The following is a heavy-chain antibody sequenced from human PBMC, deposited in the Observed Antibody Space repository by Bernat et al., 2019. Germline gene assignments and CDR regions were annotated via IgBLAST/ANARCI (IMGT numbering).Heavy chain of an antibody. J-gene: IGHJ1*01. Sequence: QVQLVESGGGVVQPGRSLRLTCAASGFTFSSYGMHWVRQAPVKGLEWVAVIWYDGSNKYYADSVKGRFTISRDNSKNTLYLQMNSLRAEDTAVYYCARPRGGDYDEAGFAEYFQHWGQGTLVTVSS. V-gene: IGHV3-33*01. CDR2: IWYDGSNK. D-gene: IGHD4-17*01. CDR1: GFTFSSYG. CDR3: ARPRGGDYDEAGFAEYFQH.